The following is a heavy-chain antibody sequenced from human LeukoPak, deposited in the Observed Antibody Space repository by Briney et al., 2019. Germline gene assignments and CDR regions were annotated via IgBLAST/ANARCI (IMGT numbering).Heavy chain of an antibody. CDR3: ARAGWWELPRSAFDL. D-gene: IGHD1-26*01. CDR2: INPNSGGT. CDR1: GYTFTGYY. J-gene: IGHJ3*01. Sequence: ASVKVSCKASGYTFTGYYIHWVRQAPGQGLEWMGWINPNSGGTNYAQKFQGRVTMTRDTSISTAYMELSRLTSDDTAVYYCARAGWWELPRSAFDLWGQGTMVTVSS. V-gene: IGHV1-2*02.